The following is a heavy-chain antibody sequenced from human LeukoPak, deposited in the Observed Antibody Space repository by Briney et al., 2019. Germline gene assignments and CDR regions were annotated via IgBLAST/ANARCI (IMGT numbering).Heavy chain of an antibody. D-gene: IGHD5-18*01. V-gene: IGHV3-64D*09. Sequence: GGSLRLSCSASGFTFSSYAMHWVRQAPGKGLEYVAAISSNGGSTYYADSVKGRFTISRDNYKNTLNLQMSSLRAEDTAVYYCVVSYLYAFDIWGQGTMVTVSS. J-gene: IGHJ3*02. CDR2: ISSNGGST. CDR3: VVSYLYAFDI. CDR1: GFTFSSYA.